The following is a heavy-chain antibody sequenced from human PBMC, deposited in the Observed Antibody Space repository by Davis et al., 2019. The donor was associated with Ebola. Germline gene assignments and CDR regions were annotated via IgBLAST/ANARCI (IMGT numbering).Heavy chain of an antibody. CDR2: ISYDGSNK. CDR1: GFTFSSYI. Sequence: GESLKISCAASGFTFSSYIMNWVRQAPGKGLEWVAVISYDGSNKYYADSVKGRFTISRDNSKNTLYLQMNSLRAEDTAVYYCARDDYGDSNFDYWGQGTLVTVSS. CDR3: ARDDYGDSNFDY. J-gene: IGHJ4*02. V-gene: IGHV3-30*03. D-gene: IGHD4-17*01.